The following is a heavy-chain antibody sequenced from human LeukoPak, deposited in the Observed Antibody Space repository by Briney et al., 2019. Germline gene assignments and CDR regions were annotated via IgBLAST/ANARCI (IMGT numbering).Heavy chain of an antibody. CDR1: GGSINSYY. V-gene: IGHV4-59*01. Sequence: SETLSLTCTVSGGSINSYYWSWIRQPPGKGLEWIGDINDSGSTNYNPSLKSRVTISVDTSKNQCSLKLSSVSAADTAVYFCARDTYGSGLFDYWGQGTLVTVSS. J-gene: IGHJ4*02. CDR2: INDSGST. D-gene: IGHD3-10*01. CDR3: ARDTYGSGLFDY.